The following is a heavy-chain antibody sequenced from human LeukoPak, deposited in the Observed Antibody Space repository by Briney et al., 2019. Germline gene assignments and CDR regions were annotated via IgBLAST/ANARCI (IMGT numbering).Heavy chain of an antibody. V-gene: IGHV4-38-2*01. CDR1: GYSISSGYY. CDR3: ARAWGSESFSSDY. D-gene: IGHD3-10*01. CDR2: MYHSGKT. J-gene: IGHJ4*02. Sequence: SQTLSLTCGVFGYSISSGYYWGWIRQPPGKGLELIGSMYHSGKTYYNPSLKSRVTISIDTSKNQFSLKVTSVTAADTAVYYCARAWGSESFSSDYWGQGILVTVSS.